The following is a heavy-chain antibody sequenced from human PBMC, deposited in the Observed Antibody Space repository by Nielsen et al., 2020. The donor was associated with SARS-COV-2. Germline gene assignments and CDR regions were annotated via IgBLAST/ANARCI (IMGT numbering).Heavy chain of an antibody. Sequence: GSLRLSCGVFGESFSSQTWWSWVRQPPGKGLEWIGQIYHGGSVNYNPSLRSRVAISVDKSKNQFSLQLTSVTAADTAVYYCARLSGYCDTSDCFAGDSWGHGTLVTVPS. CDR3: ARLSGYCDTSDCFAGDS. J-gene: IGHJ5*01. D-gene: IGHD2-15*01. CDR1: GESFSSQTW. V-gene: IGHV4-4*02. CDR2: IYHGGSV.